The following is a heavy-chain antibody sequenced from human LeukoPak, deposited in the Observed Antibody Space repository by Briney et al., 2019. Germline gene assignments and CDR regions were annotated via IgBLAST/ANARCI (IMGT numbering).Heavy chain of an antibody. CDR2: IYHSGST. V-gene: IGHV4-59*08. D-gene: IGHD6-13*01. CDR3: ARQTAARAFDI. Sequence: PSETLSLTCTVSGGSISSYYWSWIRQPPGKGLEWIGYIYHSGSTYYNPSLKSRVTISVDRSKNQFSLKLSSVTAADTAVYYCARQTAARAFDIWGQGTMVTVSS. CDR1: GGSISSYY. J-gene: IGHJ3*02.